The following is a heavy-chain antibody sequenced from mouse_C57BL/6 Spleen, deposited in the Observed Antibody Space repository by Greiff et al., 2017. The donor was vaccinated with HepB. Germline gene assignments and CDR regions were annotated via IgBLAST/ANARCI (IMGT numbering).Heavy chain of an antibody. CDR1: GFTFSSYT. V-gene: IGHV5-9*01. D-gene: IGHD1-1*01. CDR2: ISGGGGNT. J-gene: IGHJ2*01. Sequence: EVMLVESGGGLVKPGGSLKLSCAASGFTFSSYTMSWVRQTPEKRLEWVATISGGGGNTYYPGSVKGRFTISRDNAKNTLYLQMSSLRSEDTALYYCARQGYYYGSSYGRFDYWGQGTTLTVSS. CDR3: ARQGYYYGSSYGRFDY.